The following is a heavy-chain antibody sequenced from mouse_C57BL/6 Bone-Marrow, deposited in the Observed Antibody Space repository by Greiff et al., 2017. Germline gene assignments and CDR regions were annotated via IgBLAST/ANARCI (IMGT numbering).Heavy chain of an antibody. CDR1: GFNIKDSY. CDR2: IDPEDGET. J-gene: IGHJ2*01. D-gene: IGHD1-1*01. CDR3: SRDGGYYYGPLDY. V-gene: IGHV14-2*01. Sequence: VQLQQSGAELVKPGASVKLSCTASGFNIKDSYMHWVKQRTEQCLEWIGRIDPEDGETKYTPKFQGKATITADTSSNTAYLQLSSLTSEDSAVYYCSRDGGYYYGPLDYWGQGTTLTGSS.